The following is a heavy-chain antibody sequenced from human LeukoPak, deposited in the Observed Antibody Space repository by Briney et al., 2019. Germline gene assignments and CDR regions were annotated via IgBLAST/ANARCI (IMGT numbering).Heavy chain of an antibody. J-gene: IGHJ3*02. CDR3: ARATHDAFDI. CDR1: GYSISSGYY. Sequence: SETLSLTCTVSGYSISSGYYWGWIRQPPGKGLEWIGSIYHSGSTYYNPSLKSRVTISVDTSKNQFSLKLSSVTAADTAVYYCARATHDAFDIWGQGTMVTVSS. V-gene: IGHV4-38-2*02. CDR2: IYHSGST.